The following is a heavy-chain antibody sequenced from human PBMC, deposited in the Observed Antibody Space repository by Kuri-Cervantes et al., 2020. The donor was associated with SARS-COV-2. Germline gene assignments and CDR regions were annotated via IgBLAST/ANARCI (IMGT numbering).Heavy chain of an antibody. D-gene: IGHD6-13*01. CDR2: IFHSGST. V-gene: IGHV4-38-2*01. CDR1: GSSISSGYF. Sequence: GSLRLSCAVSGSSISSGYFWGWLRQPPGKGLEWIGSIFHSGSTFYNPPLYTTSLKSRVAISVSTSRNQVSLKLSSVTAADTAVYYCARLYSSSWCAFDIWGQGTMVTVSS. CDR3: ARLYSSSWCAFDI. J-gene: IGHJ3*02.